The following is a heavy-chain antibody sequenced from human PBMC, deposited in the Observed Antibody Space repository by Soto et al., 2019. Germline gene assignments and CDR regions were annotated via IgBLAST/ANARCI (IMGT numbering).Heavy chain of an antibody. J-gene: IGHJ4*02. CDR2: ITGSTGGT. CDR1: GFPFSRFA. V-gene: IGHV3-23*01. CDR3: AKDVVYYDSSGFDH. D-gene: IGHD3-22*01. Sequence: VGSLRLSCAASGFPFSRFAMSWVRQAPGKGLEWVSAITGSTGGTYYADSVKGRFTISRDNSKNTLYLQMNSLRAEDTAVYYCAKDVVYYDSSGFDHWGQGTLVTVSS.